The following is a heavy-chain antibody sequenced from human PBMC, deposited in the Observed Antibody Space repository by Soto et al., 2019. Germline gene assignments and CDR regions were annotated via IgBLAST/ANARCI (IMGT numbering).Heavy chain of an antibody. J-gene: IGHJ5*02. CDR3: ARIESVYYYEGGGPHTAGGSAP. Sequence: PSGTLSLTCTVSGGSISSYYWSWIRQPPGKGLEWIGYIYYSGSTNYNPSLKSRVTISVDTSKNQFSLKLSSVTAADTAVYYCARIESVYYYEGGGPHTAGGSAPWGKGTLVPVSP. CDR1: GGSISSYY. CDR2: IYYSGST. V-gene: IGHV4-59*01. D-gene: IGHD3-22*01.